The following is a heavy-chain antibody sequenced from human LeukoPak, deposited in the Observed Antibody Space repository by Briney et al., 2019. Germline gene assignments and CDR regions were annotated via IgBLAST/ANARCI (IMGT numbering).Heavy chain of an antibody. D-gene: IGHD3-3*01. CDR1: GFTFSSYG. CDR3: AKNRRIFGRTLQRHYMDV. J-gene: IGHJ6*03. CDR2: IRYDGNNK. Sequence: GGSLRLSCAASGFTFSSYGLHWVRQAPGKGLEWVAFIRYDGNNKFYADSVKGRFTISRDNSKNTLFLQMNTLKAEDTAVYYCAKNRRIFGRTLQRHYMDVWGKGTTVAVSS. V-gene: IGHV3-30*02.